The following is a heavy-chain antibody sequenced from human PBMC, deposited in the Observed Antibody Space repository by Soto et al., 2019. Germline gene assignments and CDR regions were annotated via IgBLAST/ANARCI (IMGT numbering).Heavy chain of an antibody. CDR1: GFTFSSSG. CDR3: AKEFHSWNYFDY. Sequence: GGSLRLSCAASGFTFSSSGMHLVRQAPGKGLEWVAVISYDGSNKFYADSVKGRFTISRDNFRNTLYLQMNSLRAEDTAVYYCAKEFHSWNYFDYWGQGTLVTVSS. V-gene: IGHV3-30*18. CDR2: ISYDGSNK. J-gene: IGHJ4*02. D-gene: IGHD1-20*01.